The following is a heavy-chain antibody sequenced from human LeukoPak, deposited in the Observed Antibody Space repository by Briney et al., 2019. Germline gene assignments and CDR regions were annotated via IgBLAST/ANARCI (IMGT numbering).Heavy chain of an antibody. J-gene: IGHJ4*01. CDR1: GFTFSDYY. V-gene: IGHV3-11*04. CDR3: ARDLVEFVVVTAIDY. CDR2: ISSSGSTI. Sequence: GGSLRLSCAASGFTFSDYYMSWIRQAPGKGLEWVSYISSSGSTIYYADSVKGRFTISRDNAKNSLYLQMNSLRAEDTAVYYCARDLVEFVVVTAIDYWGQGTLGTVSS. D-gene: IGHD2-21*02.